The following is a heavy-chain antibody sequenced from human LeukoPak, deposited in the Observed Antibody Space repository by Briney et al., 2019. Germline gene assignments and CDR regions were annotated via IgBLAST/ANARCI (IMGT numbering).Heavy chain of an antibody. CDR1: GDSISDYY. Sequence: SETLSLTCTVSGDSISDYYWSWIRKPPGKGLEWIGEVYYSGSTHYNPSLKSRLTISVDTSKNQFSLRLRSVTAADTAMYYCARELDGDGGWFDPWGQGTLVTVSS. CDR2: VYYSGST. D-gene: IGHD5-24*01. CDR3: ARELDGDGGWFDP. V-gene: IGHV4-59*01. J-gene: IGHJ5*02.